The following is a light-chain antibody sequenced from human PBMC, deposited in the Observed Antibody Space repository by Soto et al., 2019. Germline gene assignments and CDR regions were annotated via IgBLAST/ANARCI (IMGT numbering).Light chain of an antibody. J-gene: IGKJ1*01. CDR1: ESVDIN. Sequence: EIVLTQSPATLSVSPGERVTLSCRASESVDINLAWYQQNPGQAPRLLIYGASTRATDMPGTFSGRGSGTEFTLTISSLQSEEFAVYYCQQYKNWPRTFGQGTKVDIK. CDR3: QQYKNWPRT. CDR2: GAS. V-gene: IGKV3-15*01.